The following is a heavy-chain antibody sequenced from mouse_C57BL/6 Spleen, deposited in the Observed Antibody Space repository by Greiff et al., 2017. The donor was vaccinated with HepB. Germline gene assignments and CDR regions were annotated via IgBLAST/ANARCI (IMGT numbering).Heavy chain of an antibody. J-gene: IGHJ3*01. V-gene: IGHV1-81*01. CDR2: IYPRSGNT. CDR3: AVDSSGYRAAY. Sequence: VQLVESGAELARPGASVKLSCKASGYTFTSYGISWVKQRTGQGLEWIGEIYPRSGNTYYNEKFKGKATLTADKSSSTAYMELRSLTSEDSAVYFCAVDSSGYRAAYWGQGTLVTVSA. D-gene: IGHD3-2*02. CDR1: GYTFTSYG.